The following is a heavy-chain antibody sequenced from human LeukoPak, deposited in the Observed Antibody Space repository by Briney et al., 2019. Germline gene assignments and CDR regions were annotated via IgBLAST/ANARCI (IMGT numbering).Heavy chain of an antibody. CDR3: ARGPYKYDSSGNFDY. J-gene: IGHJ4*02. Sequence: GRSLRLSCAASGFTFSSYSIHWVRQAPGKGLEWVAVISYDGSNKYYADSVKGRFTISRDNSKNTLYLEMNSLRTEDTAVYYCARGPYKYDSSGNFDYWGQGTLVTVSS. D-gene: IGHD3-22*01. V-gene: IGHV3-30*03. CDR2: ISYDGSNK. CDR1: GFTFSSYS.